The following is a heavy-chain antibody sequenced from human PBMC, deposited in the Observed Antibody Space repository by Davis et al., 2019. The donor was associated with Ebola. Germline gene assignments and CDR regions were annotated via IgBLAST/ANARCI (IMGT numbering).Heavy chain of an antibody. CDR1: GGTFSSYA. Sequence: SVKVSCKASGGTFSSYAISWVRQAPGQGLEWMGGIIPIFGTANYAQKFQGRVTITADESTSTAYMELSTLRSEDTAVYYCAREITQAGGYCSGGSCYSLNYYYGMDVWGQGTTVTVSS. CDR3: AREITQAGGYCSGGSCYSLNYYYGMDV. J-gene: IGHJ6*02. D-gene: IGHD2-15*01. CDR2: IIPIFGTA. V-gene: IGHV1-69*13.